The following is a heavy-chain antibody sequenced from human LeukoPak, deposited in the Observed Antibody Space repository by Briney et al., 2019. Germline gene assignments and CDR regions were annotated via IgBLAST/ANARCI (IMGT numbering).Heavy chain of an antibody. V-gene: IGHV4-34*01. CDR3: ARVPTMRIYYDSSGYYPKKTDAFDI. Sequence: KSSETLSLTCAVYGGSFSGYYWSWIRQPPGKGLEWIGEINHSGSTNYNPSLKSRVTISVDTSKNQSSLKLSSVTAADTAVYYCARVPTMRIYYDSSGYYPKKTDAFDIWGQGTMVTVSS. CDR1: GGSFSGYY. D-gene: IGHD3-22*01. CDR2: INHSGST. J-gene: IGHJ3*02.